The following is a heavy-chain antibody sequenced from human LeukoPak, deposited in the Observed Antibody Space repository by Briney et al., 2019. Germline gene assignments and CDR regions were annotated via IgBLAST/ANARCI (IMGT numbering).Heavy chain of an antibody. J-gene: IGHJ4*02. CDR3: ARYLPRDYGDYVAY. D-gene: IGHD4-17*01. Sequence: ASVKVSCKASGYTFTGYYMHWVRQAPGQGLEWMGRINPNSGGTDYAQKFQGRVTMTRDTSISTAYMELSRLRSDDTAVYYCARYLPRDYGDYVAYWGQGTLVTVSS. V-gene: IGHV1-2*06. CDR2: INPNSGGT. CDR1: GYTFTGYY.